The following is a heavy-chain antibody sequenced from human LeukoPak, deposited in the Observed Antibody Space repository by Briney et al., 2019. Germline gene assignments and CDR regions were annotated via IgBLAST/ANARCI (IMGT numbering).Heavy chain of an antibody. CDR3: ARGRRSVYCGGDCYYYFDY. D-gene: IGHD2-21*02. J-gene: IGHJ4*02. V-gene: IGHV3-23*01. CDR2: IRGSGGST. Sequence: GGSLRLSCAASGFTFSNYAMSWVRQAPGKGLEWVSPIRGSGGSTYYADSVKGRFTISRDNSKNTLYLQMNSLRSEDTAVYYCARGRRSVYCGGDCYYYFDYWGQGTLVTVSS. CDR1: GFTFSNYA.